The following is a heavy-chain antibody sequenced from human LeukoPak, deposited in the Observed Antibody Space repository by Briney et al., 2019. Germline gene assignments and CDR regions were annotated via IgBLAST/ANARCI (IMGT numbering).Heavy chain of an antibody. CDR3: ASGSYSMIYFDY. Sequence: GASVKVSCKAPGGTFSSYAISWVRQAPGQGLEWMGRIIPIFGTANYAQKFLGRVTITTDESTSTAYMELSSLRSEDTAVYYCASGSYSMIYFDYWGQGTLVTVSS. D-gene: IGHD1-26*01. V-gene: IGHV1-69*05. J-gene: IGHJ4*02. CDR1: GGTFSSYA. CDR2: IIPIFGTA.